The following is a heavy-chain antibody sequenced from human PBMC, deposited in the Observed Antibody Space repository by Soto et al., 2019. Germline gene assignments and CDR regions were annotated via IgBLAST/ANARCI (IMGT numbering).Heavy chain of an antibody. V-gene: IGHV3-7*01. CDR1: GFTFSSYW. CDR3: ARYYDFWSGYYTA. Sequence: GGSLRLSCAASGFTFSSYWMSWVRQAPGKGLEWVANIKQDGSEKYYVDSVKGRFTISRDNAKNSLYLQMNSLRAEDTAVYYCARYYDFWSGYYTAWGQGTLVTVSS. D-gene: IGHD3-3*01. CDR2: IKQDGSEK. J-gene: IGHJ5*02.